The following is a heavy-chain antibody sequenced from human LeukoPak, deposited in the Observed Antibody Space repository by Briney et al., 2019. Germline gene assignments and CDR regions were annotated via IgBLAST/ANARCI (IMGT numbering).Heavy chain of an antibody. V-gene: IGHV1-18*01. CDR1: GYTFTIYG. Sequence: ASVTVSCKASGYTFTIYGISWVRQAPGQGLEWMGWISAYNGNTEYAQNLRGRVSMTTDTSTSTAYMELRSLRSDDTAVYYCARDSVDGSGTYYNDSPDYWGQGTLVTVSS. CDR2: ISAYNGNT. D-gene: IGHD3-10*01. J-gene: IGHJ4*02. CDR3: ARDSVDGSGTYYNDSPDY.